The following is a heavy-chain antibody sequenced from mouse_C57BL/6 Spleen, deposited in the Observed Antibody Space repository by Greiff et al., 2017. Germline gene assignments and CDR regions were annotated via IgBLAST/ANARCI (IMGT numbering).Heavy chain of an antibody. CDR2: IDPSDSYT. Sequence: VQLQQPGAELVMPGASVKLSCKASGYTFTSYWMHWVKQRPGQGLEWIGEIDPSDSYTKYNQKFKGKSTLTVDKSSSTAYMQLSSLTSEDSAVYYCARGGKLVPSSSFDYWGQGTTLTVSS. CDR3: ARGGKLVPSSSFDY. V-gene: IGHV1-69*01. CDR1: GYTFTSYW. D-gene: IGHD4-1*01. J-gene: IGHJ2*01.